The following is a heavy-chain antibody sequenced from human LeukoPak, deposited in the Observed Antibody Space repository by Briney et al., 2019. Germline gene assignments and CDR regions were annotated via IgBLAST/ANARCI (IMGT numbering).Heavy chain of an antibody. V-gene: IGHV3-30*02. J-gene: IGHJ4*02. D-gene: IGHD6-13*01. CDR3: AGKAAAFYFDY. CDR1: GLAFSSYG. CDR2: MQYDGSQI. Sequence: GGSLRLSCTASGLAFSSYGMHWARQAPGKGLEWVAFMQYDGSQIYYADSVKGRFTVSRDNSKNALYLQMNSLRPEDTAVYYCAGKAAAFYFDYWGQGTLVSVSS.